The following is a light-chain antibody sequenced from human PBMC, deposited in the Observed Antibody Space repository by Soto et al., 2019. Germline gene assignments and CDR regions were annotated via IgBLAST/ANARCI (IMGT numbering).Light chain of an antibody. CDR2: EAS. CDR1: QSIRAW. J-gene: IGKJ1*01. Sequence: DIQMTQSPSTLSASVGDRVTITCRASQSIRAWLAWYQQKPGKAPKFLIYEASSLERGVPSRFSGSGSGTEFPLTISSLQADDFATYYCQQYDKHPWTFGQGTKVEV. V-gene: IGKV1-5*03. CDR3: QQYDKHPWT.